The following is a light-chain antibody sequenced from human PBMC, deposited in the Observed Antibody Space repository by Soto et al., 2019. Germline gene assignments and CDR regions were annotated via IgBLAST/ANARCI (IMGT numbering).Light chain of an antibody. V-gene: IGLV2-14*01. Sequence: QSVLTQPASVSGSPGQSITISCTGTSSDVGVSNFVSWYQQYPGKAPKLIIYEVSNRPSGVSNRFSGSKSGNTASLTISGLQAEDEADYFCTSFTSTRSLDVFGTGTKVTV. CDR1: SSDVGVSNF. CDR2: EVS. CDR3: TSFTSTRSLDV. J-gene: IGLJ1*01.